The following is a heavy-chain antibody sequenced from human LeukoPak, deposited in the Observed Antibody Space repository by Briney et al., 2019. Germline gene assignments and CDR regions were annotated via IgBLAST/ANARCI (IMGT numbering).Heavy chain of an antibody. CDR3: AKGSDYYGSGSPDY. CDR1: GFTFSSYA. Sequence: GRSLRLSCAASGFTFSSYAMHWVRQAPGKGLEWVAVISYDGSNKYYADSVKGRFTISRDNSKNTLYLQMNSLRAEDTAVYYCAKGSDYYGSGSPDYWGQGTLVTVSS. D-gene: IGHD3-10*01. J-gene: IGHJ4*02. V-gene: IGHV3-30-3*01. CDR2: ISYDGSNK.